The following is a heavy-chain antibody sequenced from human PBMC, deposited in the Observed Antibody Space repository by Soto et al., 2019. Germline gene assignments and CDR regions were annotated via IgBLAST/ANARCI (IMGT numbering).Heavy chain of an antibody. CDR2: IIGSGGST. CDR1: GFTFSTYA. CDR3: AKDLGYYDFWSGYFHIQNYYGMDV. D-gene: IGHD3-3*01. V-gene: IGHV3-23*01. J-gene: IGHJ6*02. Sequence: EVQLLESGGGLLQPGGSLRLSCAASGFTFSTYAMSWVRQAPGKGLEWVSAIIGSGGSTYYADPVKGRFTSSRENSKNTLYLQMNSLRAEDTAVYYCAKDLGYYDFWSGYFHIQNYYGMDVWGQGTTVTVSS.